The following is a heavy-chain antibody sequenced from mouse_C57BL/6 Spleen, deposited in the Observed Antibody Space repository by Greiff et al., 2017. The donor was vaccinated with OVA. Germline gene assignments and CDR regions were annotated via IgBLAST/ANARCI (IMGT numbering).Heavy chain of an antibody. J-gene: IGHJ4*01. D-gene: IGHD1-1*01. CDR1: GFTFSDYG. CDR3: ARVTTVVAPRYAMDY. Sequence: EVQLQESGGGLVKPGGSLKLSCAASGFTFSDYGMHWVRQAPEKGLEWVAYISSGSSTIYYADTVKGRFTISRDNAKNTLFLQMTSLRSEDTAMYYCARVTTVVAPRYAMDYWGQGTSVTVSS. CDR2: ISSGSSTI. V-gene: IGHV5-17*01.